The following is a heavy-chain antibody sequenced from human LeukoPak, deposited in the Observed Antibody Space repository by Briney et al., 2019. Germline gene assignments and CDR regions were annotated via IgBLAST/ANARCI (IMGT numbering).Heavy chain of an antibody. V-gene: IGHV1-8*01. J-gene: IGHJ1*01. D-gene: IGHD2-15*01. CDR2: MNPNSGNT. Sequence: GASVKVSCKASGYTFTSYDSNWVRQATGQGLEWMGWMNPNSGNTGYAQKFQGRVTMTRNTSISTAYMELSSLRSEDTAVYYCARVRRYCSGGSCPEYFQHWGQGTLVTVSS. CDR1: GYTFTSYD. CDR3: ARVRRYCSGGSCPEYFQH.